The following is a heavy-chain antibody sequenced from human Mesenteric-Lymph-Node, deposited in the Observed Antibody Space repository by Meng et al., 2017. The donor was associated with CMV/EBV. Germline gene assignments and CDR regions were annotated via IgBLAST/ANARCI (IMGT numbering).Heavy chain of an antibody. V-gene: IGHV3-7*01. D-gene: IGHD3-10*01. CDR3: AREGLRGAFDI. Sequence: GESLKISCAASGFTFSSYWMSWVRQAPGKGLEWVANIKEDGSEKYYVDSVKGRFTISRDNSKNTLYLQMNSLRAEDTAVYYCAREGLRGAFDIWGQGTMVTVSS. J-gene: IGHJ3*02. CDR1: GFTFSSYW. CDR2: IKEDGSEK.